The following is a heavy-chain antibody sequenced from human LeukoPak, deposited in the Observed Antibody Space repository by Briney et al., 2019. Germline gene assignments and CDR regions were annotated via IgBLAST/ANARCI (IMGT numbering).Heavy chain of an antibody. J-gene: IGHJ4*02. D-gene: IGHD6-25*01. Sequence: ASVKVSCKASGYTFTTYYMHWMRQAPGQGPEWMGIINPRGGSTDYSQKFQGRITMTSDTSTSTVYMGLSSLRSDDTAVYFCARVGSAAATADYWGQGTLVTVSS. CDR2: INPRGGST. V-gene: IGHV1-46*01. CDR1: GYTFTTYY. CDR3: ARVGSAAATADY.